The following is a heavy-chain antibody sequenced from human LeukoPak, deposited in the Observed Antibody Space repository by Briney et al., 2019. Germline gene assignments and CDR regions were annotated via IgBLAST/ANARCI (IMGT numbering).Heavy chain of an antibody. J-gene: IGHJ5*02. D-gene: IGHD3-16*02. CDR2: IYSSGTT. V-gene: IGHV4-61*02. CDR3: AQLRSFYFDP. Sequence: TLSLTCTVSGASINSVNYYWTWVRQPAGKGLEWIGRIYSSGTTSYNPSLKLRVTISLNMSEHQFSLQLSSVTAQDTPVYACAQLRSFYFDPWGRGILVIVSS. CDR1: GASINSVNYY.